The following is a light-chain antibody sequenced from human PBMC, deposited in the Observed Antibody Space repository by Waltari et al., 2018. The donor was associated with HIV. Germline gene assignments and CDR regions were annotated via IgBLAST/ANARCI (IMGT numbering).Light chain of an antibody. V-gene: IGLV1-40*01. CDR1: RSNIGAGSH. CDR3: QSYDTTLSGWV. J-gene: IGLJ3*02. CDR2: GNT. Sequence: QSVLTQPPSVSGAPGQRVAIPCTGTRSNIGAGSHVHRYQHLPGKAPKLLIYGNTVRPSGVPDRFSGSKSGTSASLAITGLQADDEADYYCQSYDTTLSGWVFGGGTKLTVL.